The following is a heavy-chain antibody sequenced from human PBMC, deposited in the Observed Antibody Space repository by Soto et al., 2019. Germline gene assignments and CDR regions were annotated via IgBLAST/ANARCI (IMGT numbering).Heavy chain of an antibody. J-gene: IGHJ4*02. CDR3: ARGSLVVTGYVDY. Sequence: PSETRSLACTVSGGCVSSGCYYWSWIRQPPRKELEWRGYIYYGGSHNYNHSLQIRVTISVEPSKQQFSLKVSSVPAADTAVYYCARGSLVVTGYVDYVGQGTLVTVSA. V-gene: IGHV4-61*01. CDR1: GGCVSSGCYY. CDR2: IYYGGSH. D-gene: IGHD2-21*02.